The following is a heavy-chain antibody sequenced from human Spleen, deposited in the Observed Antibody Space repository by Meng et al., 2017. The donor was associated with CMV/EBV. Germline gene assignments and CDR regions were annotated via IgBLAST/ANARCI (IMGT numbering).Heavy chain of an antibody. J-gene: IGHJ4*02. Sequence: QFHLVQSGAEVKKPGASVMVSCKASGYTFTSYDINWVRQATGQGLEWMGWMNPNSGNTGYAQKFQGRVTMTRNASISTAYMELSSLRSEDTAVYYCARVDYYDSSEDYWGQGTLVTVSS. CDR1: GYTFTSYD. CDR2: MNPNSGNT. D-gene: IGHD3-22*01. V-gene: IGHV1-8*01. CDR3: ARVDYYDSSEDY.